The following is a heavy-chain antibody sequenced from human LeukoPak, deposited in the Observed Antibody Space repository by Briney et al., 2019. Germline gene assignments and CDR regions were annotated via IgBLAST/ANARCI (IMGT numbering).Heavy chain of an antibody. CDR2: IYYSGST. J-gene: IGHJ5*02. Sequence: PSETLSLTCTVSGGSISSSSYYWGWIRQPPGKGLEWIGIIYYSGSTYYNPSLKSRLTISVDTSKDQFSLKLSSVTATDTAVYYCARRGYCSSTSCYEYWFDPWGQGTLVTVSS. D-gene: IGHD2-2*01. CDR1: GGSISSSSYY. CDR3: ARRGYCSSTSCYEYWFDP. V-gene: IGHV4-39*01.